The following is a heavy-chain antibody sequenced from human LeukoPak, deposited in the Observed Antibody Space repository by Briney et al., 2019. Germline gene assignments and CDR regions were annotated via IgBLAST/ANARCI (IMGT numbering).Heavy chain of an antibody. CDR3: ARSVYSYDSSLDY. Sequence: GGSLRLSCAASGFTFSSYAMNWVRQAPGKGLEWVSGISGSGGSTTYYADSVKGRFTISRDNSKNPLYLQTNSLRAEDTAVYYCARSVYSYDSSLDYWGQGTPVTVSS. V-gene: IGHV3-23*01. D-gene: IGHD3-22*01. J-gene: IGHJ4*02. CDR2: ISGSGGSTT. CDR1: GFTFSSYA.